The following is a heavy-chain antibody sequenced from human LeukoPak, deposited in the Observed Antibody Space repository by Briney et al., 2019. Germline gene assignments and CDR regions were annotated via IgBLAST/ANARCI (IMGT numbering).Heavy chain of an antibody. CDR3: ARAVLRDFDWSYGMDV. J-gene: IGHJ6*02. D-gene: IGHD3-9*01. V-gene: IGHV1-3*01. Sequence: ASVKVSCKASGYTFTSYAMHWVRQAPGQRLEWMGWINAGNGNTKYSQKFQGRVTITRDTSASTAYMELSSLRSEDTAVYYCARAVLRDFDWSYGMDVWGQGTTVTVSS. CDR1: GYTFTSYA. CDR2: INAGNGNT.